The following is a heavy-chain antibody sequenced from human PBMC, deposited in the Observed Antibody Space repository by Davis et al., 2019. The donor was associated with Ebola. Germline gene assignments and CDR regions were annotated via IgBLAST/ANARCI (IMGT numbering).Heavy chain of an antibody. Sequence: MPSETLSLTCTVSGGSISSSSYYWGWIRQPPGKGLEWIGSIYYSGSTYYNPSLKSRVTISVDTSKNQFSLKLSSVTAADTAVYYCARHQGTYYYDSSGYSLRPSGMDVWGQGTTVTVSS. CDR3: ARHQGTYYYDSSGYSLRPSGMDV. V-gene: IGHV4-39*01. CDR1: GGSISSSSYY. J-gene: IGHJ6*02. CDR2: IYYSGST. D-gene: IGHD3-22*01.